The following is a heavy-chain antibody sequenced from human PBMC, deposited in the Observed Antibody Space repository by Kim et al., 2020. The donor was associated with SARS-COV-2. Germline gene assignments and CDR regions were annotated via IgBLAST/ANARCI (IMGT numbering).Heavy chain of an antibody. V-gene: IGHV5-51*01. CDR3: ARRQEYTSGSYLDS. J-gene: IGHJ4*02. CDR1: GYTFNRYW. Sequence: GGSLKISCKGSGYTFNRYWIGWVRQMPGKGLEWMGIIYPGDSDTRYDQSFQGQVTISVDTSISTAYLQWRSLKASDTAMYYCARRQEYTSGSYLDSWGQG. CDR2: IYPGDSDT. D-gene: IGHD3-10*01.